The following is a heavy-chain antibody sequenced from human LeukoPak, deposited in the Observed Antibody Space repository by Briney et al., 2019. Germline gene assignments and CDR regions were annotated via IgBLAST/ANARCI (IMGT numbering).Heavy chain of an antibody. CDR1: GYTFTSCY. J-gene: IGHJ6*03. CDR3: ARDGNYDIFDYYYMDV. V-gene: IGHV1-46*01. D-gene: IGHD3-9*01. CDR2: INPSGGST. Sequence: ASVKVSCKASGYTFTSCYMHWVRQAPGQGLGWMGIINPSGGSTSYAQKSQGRVPLTRDMSTSTVYMELSSLRSEDTAVYYCARDGNYDIFDYYYMDVWGKGTTVTVSS.